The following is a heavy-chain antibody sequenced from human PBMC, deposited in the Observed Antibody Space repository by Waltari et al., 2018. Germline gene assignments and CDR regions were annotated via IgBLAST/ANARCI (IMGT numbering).Heavy chain of an antibody. V-gene: IGHV1-8*01. Sequence: QVQLVQSGAEVKEPGASVRVSCKSYGSTFTNDDINWVRQANGQGLEWMGWMNPRNENTGHAQKFQGRVIMTRETSLTTAYMGLSSLRFDDTAIYYCATARVERRRGSWFDPWGQGTLVTVSS. CDR1: GSTFTNDD. CDR2: MNPRNENT. D-gene: IGHD3-16*01. CDR3: ATARVERRRGSWFDP. J-gene: IGHJ5*02.